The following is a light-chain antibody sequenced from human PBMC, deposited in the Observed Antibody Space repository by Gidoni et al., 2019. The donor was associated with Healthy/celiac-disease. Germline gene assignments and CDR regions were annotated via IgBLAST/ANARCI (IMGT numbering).Light chain of an antibody. CDR2: DAS. V-gene: IGKV3-11*01. J-gene: IGKJ4*01. Sequence: EIVLTQSPATLSLSPGERATLSCRARQSVSSYLAWYQQKPGHAPRLLIYDASNRATGIPARFSGSGSGTDFTLTISSLEPEDFAVYYCQQRSNWPLTFGGGTKVEIK. CDR1: QSVSSY. CDR3: QQRSNWPLT.